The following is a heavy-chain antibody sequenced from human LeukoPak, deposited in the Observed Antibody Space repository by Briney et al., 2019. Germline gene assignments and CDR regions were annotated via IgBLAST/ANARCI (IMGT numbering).Heavy chain of an antibody. Sequence: PGGSLRLSCAASGFTFSSYSMNWVRQAPGKGLEWVSSISNIDSYIYHADSVKGQFTISRDNAKNSLYLQMNSLRAEDTAVYYCARDREGYCSGGSCGGYYFDYWGQGALVTVSS. D-gene: IGHD2-15*01. CDR2: ISNIDSYI. CDR3: ARDREGYCSGGSCGGYYFDY. CDR1: GFTFSSYS. V-gene: IGHV3-21*01. J-gene: IGHJ4*02.